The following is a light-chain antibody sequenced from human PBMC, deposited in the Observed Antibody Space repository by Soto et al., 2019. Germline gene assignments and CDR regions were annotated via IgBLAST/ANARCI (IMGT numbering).Light chain of an antibody. CDR3: SSYTSSSTLVL. J-gene: IGLJ2*01. V-gene: IGLV2-14*03. CDR2: DVS. Sequence: QSALTQPASVSGSPGQSITISCTGTSTDVGGYNYVSWYQHHPGRGPKLMIYDVSKRPSGVSRRFSGSKSGNTASLTISGLQAEDEADYFCSSYTSSSTLVLFGGGTKVTVL. CDR1: STDVGGYNY.